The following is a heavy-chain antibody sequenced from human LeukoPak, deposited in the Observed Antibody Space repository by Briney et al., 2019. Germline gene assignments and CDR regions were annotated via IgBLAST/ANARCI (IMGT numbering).Heavy chain of an antibody. J-gene: IGHJ4*02. Sequence: GRSLRLSCAASGFTFSSYAMHWVRQAPGKGLEWVAVISYDGSNKCYADSVKGRFTISRDNSKNTLYLQMNSLRAEDTAVYYCARIVDTAMVTPYFDYWGQGTLVTVSS. CDR3: ARIVDTAMVTPYFDY. CDR2: ISYDGSNK. CDR1: GFTFSSYA. D-gene: IGHD5-18*01. V-gene: IGHV3-30-3*01.